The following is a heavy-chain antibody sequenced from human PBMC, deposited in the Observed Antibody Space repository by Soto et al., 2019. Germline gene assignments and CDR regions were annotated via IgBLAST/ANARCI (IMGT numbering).Heavy chain of an antibody. J-gene: IGHJ4*02. CDR3: TRHTVDY. Sequence: EVQLVESGGGLVQPGGSLKLSCAASGFSFSDSAIHWVRQASGKGLEWVGRTRSKAHSYATAFAASVKGRFTISRDDSKNTVYLQMNSLKPEDPAVYYCTRHTVDYWGQGILVNVCS. CDR1: GFSFSDSA. D-gene: IGHD4-4*01. V-gene: IGHV3-73*02. CDR2: TRSKAHSYAT.